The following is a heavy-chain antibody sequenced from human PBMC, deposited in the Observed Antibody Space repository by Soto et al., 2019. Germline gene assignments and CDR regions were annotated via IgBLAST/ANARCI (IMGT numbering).Heavy chain of an antibody. D-gene: IGHD2-21*02. J-gene: IGHJ4*02. CDR3: AREAYRGGDCYSHFDY. Sequence: EASVKVSCKASGYTFTSYGISWVRQAPGQGLEWMGWISAYNGNTNYAQKLQGRVTMTTDTSTSTAYMELRSLRSDDTAVYYCAREAYRGGDCYSHFDYWGQGTLVTVSS. CDR2: ISAYNGNT. CDR1: GYTFTSYG. V-gene: IGHV1-18*04.